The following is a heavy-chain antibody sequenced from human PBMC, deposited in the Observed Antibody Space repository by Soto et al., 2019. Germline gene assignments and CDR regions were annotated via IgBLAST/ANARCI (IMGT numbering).Heavy chain of an antibody. V-gene: IGHV4-4*02. Sequence: SETLSLTCAVSSGSISSSNWWSWVRQPPGKGLEWIGEIYHSGSTNYNPSLKSRVTISVDKSKNQFSLKLSSVTAADTAVYYCARSQTKIVATIMGWFDPWGQGTLVTVSS. CDR2: IYHSGST. J-gene: IGHJ5*02. CDR1: SGSISSSNW. D-gene: IGHD5-12*01. CDR3: ARSQTKIVATIMGWFDP.